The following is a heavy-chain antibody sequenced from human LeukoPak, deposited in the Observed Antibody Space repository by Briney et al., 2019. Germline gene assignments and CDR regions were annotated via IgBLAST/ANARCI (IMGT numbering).Heavy chain of an antibody. D-gene: IGHD2-15*01. J-gene: IGHJ4*02. Sequence: GGSLRLSCATSGFSFSSYAISWVRQAPGKGLEWVSAMSSSDDGRYYAASVRGRFTISRDTSRSTLYLQMNSLRAEDAAVYYCAKAPVTSCRGAFCYPFDYWGQGTLVTVSS. V-gene: IGHV3-23*01. CDR2: MSSSDDGR. CDR3: AKAPVTSCRGAFCYPFDY. CDR1: GFSFSSYA.